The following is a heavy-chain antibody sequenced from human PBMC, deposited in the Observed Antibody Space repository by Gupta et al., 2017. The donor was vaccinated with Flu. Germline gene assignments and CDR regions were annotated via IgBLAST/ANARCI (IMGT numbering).Heavy chain of an antibody. CDR3: ARDFSYSRRRPYFDR. V-gene: IGHV1-2*02. Sequence: QVQLVQSGPEVKRPGASVTVSCKTSGYTFTGYYIHWVRQAPGQGFEWLGWSNPDSGDTNYAQKFRGRVTMTRDTSINTAYMELKSLTSDDTGVDYCARDFSYSRRRPYFDRWGQGALVTVSS. J-gene: IGHJ4*02. CDR2: SNPDSGDT. CDR1: GYTFTGYY. D-gene: IGHD6-13*01.